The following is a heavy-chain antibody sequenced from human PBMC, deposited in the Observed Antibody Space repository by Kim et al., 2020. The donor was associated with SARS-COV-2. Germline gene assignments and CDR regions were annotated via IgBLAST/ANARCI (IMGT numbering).Heavy chain of an antibody. D-gene: IGHD2-15*01. CDR2: INPADGVT. CDR3: ARSLVVARQEGY. CDR1: GYTFTSYV. V-gene: IGHV1-3*01. J-gene: IGHJ4*02. Sequence: ASVKVSCKGFGYTFTSYVMHWVRQVPGQGLEWVGWINPADGVTKYSQRFEGRVSMTRDTPAITFYMELTSLRHEDTAVYYCARSLVVARQEGYWGQGTLVTVSS.